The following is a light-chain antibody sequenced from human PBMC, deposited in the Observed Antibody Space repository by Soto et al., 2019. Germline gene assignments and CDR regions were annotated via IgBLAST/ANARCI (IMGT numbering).Light chain of an antibody. J-gene: IGKJ2*01. CDR2: GAS. Sequence: EIVLTQSPGTLSLSPGERATLSCRASHSVSSTYLAWYQQKPGQAPRLLIYGASSRATVIPDRFSGSGSGTDFTLTISRLEPEDFAVYYCQQYGSSPPYTFGQGTKLEIK. CDR3: QQYGSSPPYT. V-gene: IGKV3-20*01. CDR1: HSVSSTY.